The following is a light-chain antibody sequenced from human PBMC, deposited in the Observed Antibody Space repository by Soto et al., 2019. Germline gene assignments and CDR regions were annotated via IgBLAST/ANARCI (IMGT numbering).Light chain of an antibody. J-gene: IGKJ2*01. CDR3: QQFKSYPYT. V-gene: IGKV1-9*01. Sequence: IQLTQSPSSLSASVGDRGTITCRASQAISDSLVWYQQNPGQAPKLLIYAASTLQSGVPSRFSGSGSGTDFTLTISSLHPADFATYYCQQFKSYPYTFGQGTKLEI. CDR2: AAS. CDR1: QAISDS.